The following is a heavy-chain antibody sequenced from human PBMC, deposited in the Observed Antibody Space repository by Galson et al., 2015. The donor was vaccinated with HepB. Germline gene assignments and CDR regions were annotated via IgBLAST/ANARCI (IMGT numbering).Heavy chain of an antibody. CDR1: GGAFNTYS. Sequence: SVKVSCKASGGAFNTYSLHWVRQAPGQGLQWMGRIIPVLGTSDYAQEFQGRVTFTADKPTSTAYMELSSLRSEDTAIYYCARAQSFDVWGQGTLVTVSS. V-gene: IGHV1-69*08. CDR2: IIPVLGTS. CDR3: ARAQSFDV. J-gene: IGHJ4*02.